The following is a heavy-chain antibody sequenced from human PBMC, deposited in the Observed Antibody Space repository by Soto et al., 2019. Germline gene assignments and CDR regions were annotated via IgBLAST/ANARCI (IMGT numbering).Heavy chain of an antibody. V-gene: IGHV3-23*01. D-gene: IGHD3-10*01. Sequence: EVQLLESGGGLVQPGGSLRLSCAASGFTFSIYAMTWVRQAPGKGLEWVSAISGSGDPAYYADSVRGRFTISRDNSKNTLYLQMTSLRVEDTALYYCAKEIAHTVWGSGSYPVPGGQGTLVTVSS. J-gene: IGHJ4*02. CDR1: GFTFSIYA. CDR2: ISGSGDPA. CDR3: AKEIAHTVWGSGSYPVP.